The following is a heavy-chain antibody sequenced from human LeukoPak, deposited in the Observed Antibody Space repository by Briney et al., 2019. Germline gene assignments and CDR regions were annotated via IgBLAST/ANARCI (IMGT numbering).Heavy chain of an antibody. V-gene: IGHV4-31*03. D-gene: IGHD6-19*01. J-gene: IGHJ3*02. Sequence: SETLSLTCTVSGGSISSGGYYWSWIRQPPGKGLEWIGYIYYSGSTYYNPSLKSRVTISVDTSKNQFSLKLSSVTAADTAVYYCARDEQWLTNGIWGQGTMVTVSS. CDR1: GGSISSGGYY. CDR2: IYYSGST. CDR3: ARDEQWLTNGI.